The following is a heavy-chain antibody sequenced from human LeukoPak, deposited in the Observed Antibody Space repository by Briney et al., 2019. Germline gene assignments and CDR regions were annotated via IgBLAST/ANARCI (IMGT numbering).Heavy chain of an antibody. Sequence: GGSLRLSCAVSGFTFSSYAMSWVRQAPGKGLEWVSAISGSGGSTYNADSVKGRFTISRDNSKNTLYLQMNSLRAEDTAVYYCAKERKYYDFWSGYPLGYYMDVWGKGTTVTVSS. CDR1: GFTFSSYA. V-gene: IGHV3-23*01. CDR3: AKERKYYDFWSGYPLGYYMDV. D-gene: IGHD3-3*01. J-gene: IGHJ6*03. CDR2: ISGSGGST.